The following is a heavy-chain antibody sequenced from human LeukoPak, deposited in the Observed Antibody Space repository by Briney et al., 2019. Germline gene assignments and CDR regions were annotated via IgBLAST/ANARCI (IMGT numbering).Heavy chain of an antibody. CDR2: IISTASSI. V-gene: IGHV3-48*04. CDR3: ARDVTYHGGDWFDP. D-gene: IGHD4-23*01. J-gene: IGHJ5*02. Sequence: GGSLRLSCSASEFTFSSYSMSWVRQAPGKGLEWVSYIISTASSIYYSYSVKGRFTISRDNAKNSLYLQMPSLRAEDTAVYYCARDVTYHGGDWFDPWGQGTLVTVSS. CDR1: EFTFSSYS.